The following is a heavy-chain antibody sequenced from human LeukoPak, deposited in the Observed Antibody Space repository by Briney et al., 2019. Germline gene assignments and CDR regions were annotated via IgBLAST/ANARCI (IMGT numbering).Heavy chain of an antibody. CDR1: GFTFSDYY. D-gene: IGHD3-10*01. J-gene: IGHJ6*02. CDR3: ARDLLWFGGRPYGMDV. CDR2: ISSSGSTI. Sequence: GGSLRPSCAASGFTFSDYYMSWIRQAPGKGLEWVGYISSSGSTIYYADSVKGRSTISRDNAKNSLYLQMNSLRAEDTAVYYCARDLLWFGGRPYGMDVWGQGTTVIVSS. V-gene: IGHV3-11*01.